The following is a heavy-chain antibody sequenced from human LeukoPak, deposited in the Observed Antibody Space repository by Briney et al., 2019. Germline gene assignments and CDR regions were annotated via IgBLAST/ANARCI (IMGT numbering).Heavy chain of an antibody. Sequence: SVKVSCKASGGTFSSYAISWVRQAPGQGLEWMGRIIPILGIANYAQRFQGRVTITADKSTSTAYMELSSLRSEDTAVYYCAREWQEMATSDYWGQGTLVTVSS. CDR3: AREWQEMATSDY. J-gene: IGHJ4*02. CDR2: IIPILGIA. D-gene: IGHD5-24*01. CDR1: GGTFSSYA. V-gene: IGHV1-69*04.